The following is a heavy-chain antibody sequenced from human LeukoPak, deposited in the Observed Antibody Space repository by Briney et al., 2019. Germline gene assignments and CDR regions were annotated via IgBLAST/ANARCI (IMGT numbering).Heavy chain of an antibody. V-gene: IGHV3-23*01. CDR1: GFTFNSYA. CDR3: ARVRVSVTTPYFDN. J-gene: IGHJ4*02. D-gene: IGHD4-17*01. CDR2: ISGSGGST. Sequence: GGSLRLSCAASGFTFNSYAMSWVRQAPGKGLEWVSGISGSGGSTYYADSVKGRFTISRDNSKNTVYLQMGSLRVEDMAVYFCARVRVSVTTPYFDNWGQGTLVTVSS.